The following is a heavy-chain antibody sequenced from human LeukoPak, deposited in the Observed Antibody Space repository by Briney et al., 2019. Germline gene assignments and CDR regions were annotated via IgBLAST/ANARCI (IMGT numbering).Heavy chain of an antibody. D-gene: IGHD5-18*01. CDR3: ARDGPDTAMATLDY. Sequence: QSGGSLRLSCAASGFTFSSYAMHWVRQAPGKVMEWVAFIPYDGSNKYYADSVKGRFTISRDNSKNTLYLQMNSLRAEDTAVYYCARDGPDTAMATLDYWGQGTLVTVSS. J-gene: IGHJ4*02. CDR2: IPYDGSNK. CDR1: GFTFSSYA. V-gene: IGHV3-30-3*01.